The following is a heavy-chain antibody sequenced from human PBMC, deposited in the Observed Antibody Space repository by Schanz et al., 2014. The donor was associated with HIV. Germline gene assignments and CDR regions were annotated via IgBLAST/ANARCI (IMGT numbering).Heavy chain of an antibody. J-gene: IGHJ5*02. CDR2: KWYDGSNR. CDR3: VRDAGAQWLDGDNWFDP. Sequence: QVRLVESGGGVVQPGRSLRLSCAASGFTFSNYGMHWVRQAPGKGVEWAEIKWYDGSNRYHADAVKGRFTISRDNSKNTVSLQMNSLRSEDTAVYYCVRDAGAQWLDGDNWFDPWGQGTLVTVSS. D-gene: IGHD6-19*01. CDR1: GFTFSNYG. V-gene: IGHV3-33*01.